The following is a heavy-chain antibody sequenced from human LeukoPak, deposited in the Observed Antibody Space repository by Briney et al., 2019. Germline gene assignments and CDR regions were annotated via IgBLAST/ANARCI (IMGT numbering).Heavy chain of an antibody. CDR2: INSDGIHT. CDR3: ATDFDWSTGI. V-gene: IGHV3-74*01. D-gene: IGHD3-9*01. CDR1: GFTLSTYW. Sequence: GGSLRLSCAASGFTLSTYWVHWVRQAPGKGLVWVSRINSDGIHTIYADSVRGRFTISRDNAKNTVYLQMNSLRVEDTGVYYCATDFDWSTGIWGQGTMVTVSS. J-gene: IGHJ3*02.